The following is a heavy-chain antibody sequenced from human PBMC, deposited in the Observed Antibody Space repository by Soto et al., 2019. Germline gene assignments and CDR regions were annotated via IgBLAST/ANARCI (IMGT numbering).Heavy chain of an antibody. V-gene: IGHV1-18*01. CDR3: ARYYDFWSGYAGYYYGMDV. D-gene: IGHD3-3*01. J-gene: IGHJ6*02. CDR2: ISAYNGNT. CDR1: GYTFTSYG. Sequence: ASVKVSCKASGYTFTSYGISWVRQAPGQGIEWMGWISAYNGNTNYAQKLQGRVTMTTDTSTSTAYMELRSLRSDDTAVYYCARYYDFWSGYAGYYYGMDVWGQGTTVTVSS.